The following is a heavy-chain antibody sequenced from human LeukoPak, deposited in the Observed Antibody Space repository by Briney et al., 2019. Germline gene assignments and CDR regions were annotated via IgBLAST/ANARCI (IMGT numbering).Heavy chain of an antibody. J-gene: IGHJ6*02. CDR1: GFTFTNYW. V-gene: IGHV3-7*01. CDR3: ARTMVRVYYYYGMDV. Sequence: GGSLRLSCAASGFTFTNYWMSWVRQAPGKGLEWVANIKQDGSETYYMDSVKGRFTISRDNARKSLYLQMNSLRVEDTAVYYCARTMVRVYYYYGMDVWGQGTTVTVSS. D-gene: IGHD3-10*01. CDR2: IKQDGSET.